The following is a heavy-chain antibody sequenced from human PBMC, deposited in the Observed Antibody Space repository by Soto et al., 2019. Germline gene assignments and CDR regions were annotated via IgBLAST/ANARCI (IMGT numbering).Heavy chain of an antibody. D-gene: IGHD1-7*01. V-gene: IGHV1-69*06. Sequence: QVQLVQSGAEVKKPGSSVKVSCKASGGTFGSYAISWVRQAPGQGLEWMGGFIPVFGRPNYAQKFQGRVTITADKSTSYMELSSLRSEDTAVYYCARGRGKSGTSWGQGTLVTVSS. CDR2: FIPVFGRP. CDR1: GGTFGSYA. J-gene: IGHJ5*02. CDR3: ARGRGKSGTS.